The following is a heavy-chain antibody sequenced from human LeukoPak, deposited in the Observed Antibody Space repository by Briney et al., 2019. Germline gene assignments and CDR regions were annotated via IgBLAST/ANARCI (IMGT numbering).Heavy chain of an antibody. CDR2: IKQDGSEK. CDR1: GFTFSSFW. Sequence: PGGSLRLSCAASGFTFSSFWMSWVRQAPGKGLEWVANIKQDGSEKYYMDSVRGRFTISRDNAKNSLYLQMNSLRAEDTAVYYCARARYAWSGYYEGYWGQGTLVTVSS. J-gene: IGHJ4*02. CDR3: ARARYAWSGYYEGY. V-gene: IGHV3-7*01. D-gene: IGHD3-3*01.